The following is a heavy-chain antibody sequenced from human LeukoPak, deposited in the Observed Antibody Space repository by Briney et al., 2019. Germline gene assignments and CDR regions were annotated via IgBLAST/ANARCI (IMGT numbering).Heavy chain of an antibody. CDR1: GFTFSSYA. CDR3: AGSLGPLTEY. CDR2: ISYDGSNK. D-gene: IGHD7-27*01. Sequence: GGSLRLSCAASGFTFSSYAMHWVRQAPGKGLEWVAVISYDGSNKYYADSVKGRFTISRDNAKNTLYLQMNSLRVEDTAVYYCAGSLGPLTEYWGRGTLVTVSS. V-gene: IGHV3-30-3*01. J-gene: IGHJ4*02.